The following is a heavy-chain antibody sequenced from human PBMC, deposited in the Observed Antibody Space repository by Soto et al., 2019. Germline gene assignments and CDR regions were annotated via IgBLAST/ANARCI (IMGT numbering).Heavy chain of an antibody. Sequence: PSETLSLTCAVYGGSFSGYYWSWIRQPPGKGLEWIGEINHSGSTNYNPSLKSRVTISVDTSKNQFSLKLSSVTAADTAVYYCARGLGYYDSSGSGDYWGQGTLVTVSS. CDR3: ARGLGYYDSSGSGDY. CDR2: INHSGST. CDR1: GGSFSGYY. V-gene: IGHV4-34*01. D-gene: IGHD3-22*01. J-gene: IGHJ4*02.